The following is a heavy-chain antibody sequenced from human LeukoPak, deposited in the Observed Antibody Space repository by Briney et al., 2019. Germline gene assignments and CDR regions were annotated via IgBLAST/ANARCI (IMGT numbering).Heavy chain of an antibody. CDR2: IRYDGSNK. D-gene: IGHD6-13*01. CDR3: AKDRRPYIALGATLIDY. J-gene: IGHJ4*02. V-gene: IGHV3-30*02. CDR1: GFTFSSYG. Sequence: GGSLRLSCAASGFTFSSYGMHWVCQAPGKELEWVAFIRYDGSNKYYADSVKGRFTISRDNSKNTLYLQMNSLRAEDTAVYYCAKDRRPYIALGATLIDYWGQGTLVTVSS.